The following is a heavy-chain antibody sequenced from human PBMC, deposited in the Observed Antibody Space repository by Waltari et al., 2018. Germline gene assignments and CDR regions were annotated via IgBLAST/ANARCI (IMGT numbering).Heavy chain of an antibody. V-gene: IGHV3-73*02. D-gene: IGHD3-3*01. CDR3: TRAYYDFWSGFYSEY. CDR1: GFTVTDHV. J-gene: IGHJ4*02. Sequence: VQLVESGGGLVQPGGSLKLSCVVPGFTVTDHVLHWVRLASGRGLEWVGRIRSRFNGHTTAYGASVEGRFTISRDEAKNTAFLQMSSLKTEDTAVYYCTRAYYDFWSGFYSEYWGQGTLVTVSS. CDR2: IRSRFNGHTT.